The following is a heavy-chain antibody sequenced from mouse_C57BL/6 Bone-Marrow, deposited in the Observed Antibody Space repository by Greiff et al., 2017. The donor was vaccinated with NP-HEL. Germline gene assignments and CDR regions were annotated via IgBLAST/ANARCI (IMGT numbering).Heavy chain of an antibody. J-gene: IGHJ1*03. D-gene: IGHD2-5*01. V-gene: IGHV1-81*01. Sequence: QVQLKESGAELARPGASVKLSCKASGYTFTSYGISWVKQRTGQGLEWIGEIYPRSGNTYYNEKFKGKATLTADKSSSTAYMELRSLTSEDSAVYFCARQRYYSNYWYFDVWGTGTTVTVSS. CDR1: GYTFTSYG. CDR3: ARQRYYSNYWYFDV. CDR2: IYPRSGNT.